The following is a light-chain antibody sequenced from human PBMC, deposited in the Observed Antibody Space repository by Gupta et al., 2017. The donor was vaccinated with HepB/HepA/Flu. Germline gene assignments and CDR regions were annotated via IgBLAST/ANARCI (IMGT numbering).Light chain of an antibody. CDR3: QQRSSWPPFLT. V-gene: IGKV3-11*01. CDR1: QSVSSS. Sequence: EIVLTQSPATLSLSPGESATLSCRASQSVSSSLAWYQQKPGQAPRLLIYETSNRANGVPARFSGSGSGTDFTLTISSLEPEDFAVYYCQQRSSWPPFLTFGPGTKVDI. CDR2: ETS. J-gene: IGKJ3*01.